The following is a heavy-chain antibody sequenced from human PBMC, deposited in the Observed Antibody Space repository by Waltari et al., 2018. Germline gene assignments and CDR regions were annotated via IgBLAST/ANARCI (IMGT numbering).Heavy chain of an antibody. V-gene: IGHV4-4*07. D-gene: IGHD3-10*01. Sequence: QVQLQESGPGLVKPSETLSLTCTVSGGSISSYYWSWIRQPAGKGLEWIGRIYTSGSTNYHPSLKSRVTMSGDTSKNQFSLKPSSVAAAEPAVYYCARDSPSSPLWFRENLVDPWGQGTLVTVFS. CDR3: ARDSPSSPLWFRENLVDP. CDR1: GGSISSYY. J-gene: IGHJ5*02. CDR2: IYTSGST.